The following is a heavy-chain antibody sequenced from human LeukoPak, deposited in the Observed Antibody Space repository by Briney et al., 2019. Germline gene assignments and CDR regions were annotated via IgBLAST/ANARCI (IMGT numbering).Heavy chain of an antibody. D-gene: IGHD3-22*01. V-gene: IGHV3-30*02. J-gene: IGHJ4*02. CDR1: GFTFSSYG. CDR2: IRYDGSNK. CDR3: GRGMTFIVG. Sequence: GGSLRLSCAASGFTFSSYGMHWVRQAPGKGLEWVAFIRYDGSNKYYADSVKGRFTISRDNAKNSLYLQMDSLRAEDTALYYCGRGMTFIVGWGQGTLVTVSS.